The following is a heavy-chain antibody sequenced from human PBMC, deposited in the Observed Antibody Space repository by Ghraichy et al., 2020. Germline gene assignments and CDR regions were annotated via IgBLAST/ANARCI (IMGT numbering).Heavy chain of an antibody. J-gene: IGHJ5*02. CDR3: VRLPSYYDGSAWTWFDP. CDR1: GGSTSTPSYY. CDR2: IYYTGRT. D-gene: IGHD3-22*01. Sequence: SETLSLTCTVYGGSTSTPSYYWGWIRQPPGKGLEWIASIYYTGRTYYNPSLKSRLTISIDTSRSQFSLNLSSVTAADTAVYHCVRLPSYYDGSAWTWFDPWGQGTLVTVSS. V-gene: IGHV4-39*01.